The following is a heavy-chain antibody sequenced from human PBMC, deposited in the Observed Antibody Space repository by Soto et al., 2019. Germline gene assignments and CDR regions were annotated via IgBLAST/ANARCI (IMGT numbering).Heavy chain of an antibody. J-gene: IGHJ3*02. CDR2: ISAYNGNT. CDR1: GYTFTSYG. Sequence: ASVKVSCKASGYTFTSYGISWVRQAPGQGLEWMGWISAYNGNTNYAQKLQGRVTMTTDTSTSTAYMELRSLRSDDTAVYYCARDPPITIFGVVIPSGAFDIWGQGXMVTV. D-gene: IGHD3-3*01. V-gene: IGHV1-18*04. CDR3: ARDPPITIFGVVIPSGAFDI.